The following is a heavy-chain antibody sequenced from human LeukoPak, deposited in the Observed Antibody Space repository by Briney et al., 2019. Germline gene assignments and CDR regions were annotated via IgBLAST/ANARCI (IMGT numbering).Heavy chain of an antibody. CDR2: IDPSDSYT. Sequence: GESPKISCKGSGYSFTSYWISWVRQMPGKGLEWMGRIDPSDSYTNYSPSFQGHVTISADKSISTAYLQWSSLKALDTAMYYCARHGESPRTQYGQFDPWGQGTLVTVSS. CDR3: ARHGESPRTQYGQFDP. J-gene: IGHJ5*02. D-gene: IGHD2-21*01. CDR1: GYSFTSYW. V-gene: IGHV5-10-1*01.